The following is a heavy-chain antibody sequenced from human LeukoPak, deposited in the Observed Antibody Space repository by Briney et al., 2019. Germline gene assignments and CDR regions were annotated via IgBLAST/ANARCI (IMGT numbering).Heavy chain of an antibody. CDR1: GFTFSTYT. CDR2: ISGSGDYI. CDR3: ARGRQLGGPTYLFDD. D-gene: IGHD1-26*01. V-gene: IGHV3-23*01. J-gene: IGHJ4*02. Sequence: HSGGSLRLSCAASGFTFSTYTMNWVRQAPGQGLEWVSAISGSGDYIYYADSVRGRFTIPRDKSKNTVYLQMNSLRVEDTAIYYCARGRQLGGPTYLFDDWGQGTLVTVSS.